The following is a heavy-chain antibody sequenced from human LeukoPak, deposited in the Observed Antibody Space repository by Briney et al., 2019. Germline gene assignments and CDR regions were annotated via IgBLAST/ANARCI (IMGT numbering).Heavy chain of an antibody. Sequence: GASVKVSCKASGGTFSSYAISWVRQDPGQGLEWMGRIIPILGIANYAQKFQGRVTTAADKSASTAYMELSSLRSEDTAVYYCAREEYSSSWYYYYGMDVWGQGTTVTISS. CDR2: IIPILGIA. CDR3: AREEYSSSWYYYYGMDV. D-gene: IGHD6-13*01. J-gene: IGHJ6*02. V-gene: IGHV1-69*04. CDR1: GGTFSSYA.